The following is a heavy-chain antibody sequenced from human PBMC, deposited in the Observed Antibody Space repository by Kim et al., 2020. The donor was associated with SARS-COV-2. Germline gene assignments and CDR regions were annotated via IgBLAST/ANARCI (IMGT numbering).Heavy chain of an antibody. Sequence: GGSLRLSCAVSGLTFADYAMHWVRQAPGKGLEWVSGISWNSGSIGYADSVKGRFTISRDNAKSSLYLQMNSLRGEDTALYYCARNMWADVVTAVDVWGKGTTVIVSS. CDR3: ARNMWADVVTAVDV. V-gene: IGHV3-9*01. J-gene: IGHJ6*04. CDR2: ISWNSGSI. CDR1: GLTFADYA. D-gene: IGHD2-21*02.